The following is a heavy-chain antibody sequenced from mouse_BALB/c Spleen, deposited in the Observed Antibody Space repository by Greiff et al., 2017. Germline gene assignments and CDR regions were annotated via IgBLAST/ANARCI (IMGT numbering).Heavy chain of an antibody. V-gene: IGHV1-87*01. Sequence: QVQLKQSGAELARPGASVKLSCKASGYTFTSYWMQWVKQRPGQGLEWIGAIYPGDGDTRYTQKFKGKATLTADKSSSTAYMQLSSLASEDSAVYYCARHSRFDYWGQGTTLTVSS. D-gene: IGHD3-1*01. CDR2: IYPGDGDT. J-gene: IGHJ2*01. CDR1: GYTFTSYW. CDR3: ARHSRFDY.